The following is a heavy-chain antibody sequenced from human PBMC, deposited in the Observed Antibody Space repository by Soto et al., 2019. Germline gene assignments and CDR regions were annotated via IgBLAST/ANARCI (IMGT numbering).Heavy chain of an antibody. CDR3: ASPSSSYDILTGSGAFDI. CDR2: IYPGDSDT. D-gene: IGHD3-9*01. V-gene: IGHV5-51*01. CDR1: GYSFTSYW. J-gene: IGHJ3*02. Sequence: GESLKISCKGSGYSFTSYWIGWVRQMPGKGLEWMGIIYPGDSDTRYSPSFQGQVTISADKSISTAYLQWSSLKASDTAMYYCASPSSSYDILTGSGAFDIWGQGTMVTVSS.